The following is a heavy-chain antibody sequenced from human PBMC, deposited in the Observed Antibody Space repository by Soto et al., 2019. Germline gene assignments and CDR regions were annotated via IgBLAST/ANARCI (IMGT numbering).Heavy chain of an antibody. D-gene: IGHD6-19*01. J-gene: IGHJ6*02. V-gene: IGHV1-69*06. Sequence: ASLGSVRRGAIRWGRQAPGQGLGWMGGIIPIFGTANYAQKFQGRVTITADKTTSTAYMELSSLRSEDTGVYYCASGGIAVAGSYSYYYGMEVWGQGNTVTVAS. CDR2: IIPIFGTA. CDR1: LGSVRRGA. CDR3: ASGGIAVAGSYSYYYGMEV.